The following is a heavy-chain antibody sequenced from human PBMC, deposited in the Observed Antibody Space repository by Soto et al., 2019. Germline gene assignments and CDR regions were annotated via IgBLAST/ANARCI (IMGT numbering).Heavy chain of an antibody. CDR3: ASLRARASNLAPYYLDF. Sequence: TLSLTLTVSGASINIGDYYLSWIRQPQVKGLEWIGHIYYSGSTYYHPSLTSRAGISVDSSKSQVSLKLTSVTAADTALYYCASLRARASNLAPYYLDFWGQGALVTVPS. V-gene: IGHV4-30-4*01. D-gene: IGHD2-2*01. CDR2: IYYSGST. J-gene: IGHJ4*02. CDR1: GASINIGDYY.